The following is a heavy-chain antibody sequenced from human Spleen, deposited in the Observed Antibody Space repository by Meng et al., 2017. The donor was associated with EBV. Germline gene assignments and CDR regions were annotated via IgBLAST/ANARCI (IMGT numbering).Heavy chain of an antibody. CDR2: VTHNGST. Sequence: QVRLKQWGSGLVRPSEPLSLTCTVLADSFNDFTWSWVRQSPGRGLEWIGEVTHNGSTIYHPSLKSRVAISVDTSKKQFSLTLHSLTAADTGIYFCASSPGEMATVLDFWDRGTLVTVSS. CDR3: ASSPGEMATVLDF. J-gene: IGHJ4*02. CDR1: ADSFNDFT. D-gene: IGHD5-24*01. V-gene: IGHV4-34*01.